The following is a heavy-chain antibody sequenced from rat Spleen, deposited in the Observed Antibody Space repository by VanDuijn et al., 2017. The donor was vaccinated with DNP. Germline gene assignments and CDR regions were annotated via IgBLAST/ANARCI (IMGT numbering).Heavy chain of an antibody. CDR2: ISYDGVST. Sequence: EVQLVESGGGLVQPGRSLRLSCAASGFTFSDYYMAWVRQAPTKGLELVAYISYDGVSTYYGDSVKGRFTISRDNAKSTLYLQMNSLRSEDMATYYCARYDGSYRALDAWGQGTSVTVSS. D-gene: IGHD1-3*01. V-gene: IGHV5-22*01. CDR3: ARYDGSYRALDA. J-gene: IGHJ4*01. CDR1: GFTFSDYY.